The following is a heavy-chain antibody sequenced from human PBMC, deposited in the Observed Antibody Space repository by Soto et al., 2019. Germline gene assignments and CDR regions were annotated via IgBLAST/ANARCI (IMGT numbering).Heavy chain of an antibody. CDR1: GYTFTSYD. J-gene: IGHJ4*02. V-gene: IGHV1-8*01. D-gene: IGHD3-22*01. CDR3: ARGLAMIVVMKGGGLDY. Sequence: QVQLVQSGAEVKKPGASVKVSCKASGYTFTSYDINWVRQATGQGLEWMGWMNPNSGNTGYAQKFQGRVTMTRNTSIITAYMELSSLRSEDTAVYYCARGLAMIVVMKGGGLDYWCQGTLVTVSS. CDR2: MNPNSGNT.